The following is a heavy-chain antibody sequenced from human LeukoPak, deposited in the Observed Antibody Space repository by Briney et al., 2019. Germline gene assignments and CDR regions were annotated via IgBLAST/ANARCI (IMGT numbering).Heavy chain of an antibody. V-gene: IGHV4-59*01. CDR3: ARLRGNYFPDY. D-gene: IGHD4-11*01. Sequence: SETLSLTCTVSGGSISSYYWTWIRQPPGKGLEWIGYIFYSGSTNYNPSLKNRLTISVDTSKNQFSLKLSSVTAADTAVYYCARLRGNYFPDYWGQGTLVSVSS. J-gene: IGHJ4*02. CDR2: IFYSGST. CDR1: GGSISSYY.